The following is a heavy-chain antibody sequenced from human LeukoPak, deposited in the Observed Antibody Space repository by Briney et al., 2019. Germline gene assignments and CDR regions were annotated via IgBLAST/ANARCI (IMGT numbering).Heavy chain of an antibody. CDR2: VSFDGTSK. V-gene: IGHV3-30-3*01. J-gene: IGHJ3*02. CDR3: ARANGATRDAFDI. D-gene: IGHD1-26*01. Sequence: GGSLRLSCAASGFTFSTYAMHWVRQTPGKGLEWVAVVSFDGTSKCYADSVKGRFTISRDNAKNSLYLQMNSLRAEDTAVYYCARANGATRDAFDIWGQGTMVTVSS. CDR1: GFTFSTYA.